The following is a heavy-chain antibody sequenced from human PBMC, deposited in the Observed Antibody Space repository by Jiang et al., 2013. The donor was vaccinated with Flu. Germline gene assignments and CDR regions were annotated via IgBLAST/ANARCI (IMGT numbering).Heavy chain of an antibody. Sequence: VQLLESGGALVQPGGSLRLSCAASGFTFTNYAMSWVRQAPGKGLEWVSAISGGGDNTYYADSVKGRFTISRDNSKNALYLQMNSLRAEDTAIYYCAKGLTGPTVTSNWYFDLWGRGTLVAVSS. CDR2: ISGGGDNT. CDR1: GFTFTNYA. V-gene: IGHV3-23*01. D-gene: IGHD4-17*01. CDR3: AKGLTGPTVTSNWYFDL. J-gene: IGHJ2*01.